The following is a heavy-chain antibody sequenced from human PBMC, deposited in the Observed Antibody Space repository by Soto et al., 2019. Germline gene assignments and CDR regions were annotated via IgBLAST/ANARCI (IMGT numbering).Heavy chain of an antibody. CDR3: ARVPQEYNDYGMDV. V-gene: IGHV4-39*01. Sequence: NPSLTLSLTCTVSGGSIVTGSYYWGWIRQPPGKGLEWLGHIYYSGNTYYPPSLKSRVTISVDTSKNQFSLRLSSVTAADTAVYYCARVPQEYNDYGMDVWGQGTTVTVSS. CDR1: GGSIVTGSYY. J-gene: IGHJ6*02. D-gene: IGHD1-1*01. CDR2: IYYSGNT.